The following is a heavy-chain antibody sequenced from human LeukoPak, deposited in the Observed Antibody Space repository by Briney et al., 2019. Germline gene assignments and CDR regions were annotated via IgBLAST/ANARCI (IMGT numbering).Heavy chain of an antibody. CDR2: IYSGGTT. CDR1: GFTVSSNY. V-gene: IGHV3-66*01. Sequence: AGSLRLSCAASGFTVSSNYMSWVRQASGKGLEWVSVIYSGGTTYYADSVKGRFTISRDNSKHTLYLQMNSLRAQDTAVYYCARVRDGYNYVWGEGTLVTVSS. CDR3: ARVRDGYNYV. J-gene: IGHJ4*02. D-gene: IGHD5-24*01.